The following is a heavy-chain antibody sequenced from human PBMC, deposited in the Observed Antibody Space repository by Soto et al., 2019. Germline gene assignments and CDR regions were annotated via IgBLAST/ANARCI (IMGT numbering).Heavy chain of an antibody. J-gene: IGHJ4*02. V-gene: IGHV2-5*01. CDR3: AHRQGSSSWYSVDY. Sequence: GLDLEWLALIYWNDDKRYSPSLKSRLTITKDTSKNQVVLTMTNMDPVDTATYYCAHRQGSSSWYSVDYWGQGTLVTVSS. CDR2: IYWNDDK. D-gene: IGHD6-13*01.